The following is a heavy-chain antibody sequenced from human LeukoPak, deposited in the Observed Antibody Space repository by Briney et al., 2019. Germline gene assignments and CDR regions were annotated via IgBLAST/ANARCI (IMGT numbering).Heavy chain of an antibody. CDR2: ISYDGSDQ. CDR1: GLTFSNFG. J-gene: IGHJ4*02. D-gene: IGHD3-22*01. Sequence: SGRSLRLSCAASGLTFSNFGMHWARQAPGKGLEWVAVISYDGSDQYYIDSVKGRFTISRDNSKNTPYLQMNSLRAEDTAVYYCAREATGYYDSSGYYPIDYWGQGTLVTVSS. CDR3: AREATGYYDSSGYYPIDY. V-gene: IGHV3-30*03.